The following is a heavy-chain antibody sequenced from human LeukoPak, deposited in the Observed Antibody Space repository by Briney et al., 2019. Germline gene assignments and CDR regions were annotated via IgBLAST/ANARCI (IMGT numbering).Heavy chain of an antibody. J-gene: IGHJ4*02. V-gene: IGHV3-23*01. CDR1: DFSFITYA. CDR2: ISGGGDAT. Sequence: PGGSLRLSCAASDFSFITYAMSWVRQAPGKGLEWVSTISGGGDATYYVDSVKGRFTISRDNSKNTLYLQMNSLRVEDTAVYYCARDSSMLRGPLVIYYFDFWGQGTLVTVSS. D-gene: IGHD3-10*01. CDR3: ARDSSMLRGPLVIYYFDF.